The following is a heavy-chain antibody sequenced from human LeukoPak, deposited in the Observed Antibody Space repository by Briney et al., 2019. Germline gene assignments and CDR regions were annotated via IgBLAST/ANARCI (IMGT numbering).Heavy chain of an antibody. CDR1: GYSFTSYW. J-gene: IGHJ2*01. D-gene: IGHD7-27*01. CDR3: ARPRHSLGSNGDWYFDL. V-gene: IGHV5-51*01. CDR2: IYPGDSDT. Sequence: GESLKISCKGSGYSFTSYWIGWVRQMPGKGLEWMGIIYPGDSDTRYSPSFQGQVTISADKSISTAYLQWSSLKASDTAMYYCARPRHSLGSNGDWYFDLWGRGTLVTVSS.